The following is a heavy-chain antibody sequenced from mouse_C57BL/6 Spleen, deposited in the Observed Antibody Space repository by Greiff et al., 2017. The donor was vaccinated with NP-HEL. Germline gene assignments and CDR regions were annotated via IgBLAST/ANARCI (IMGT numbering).Heavy chain of an antibody. CDR3: ARHYGYFDV. CDR1: GYTFTSYW. J-gene: IGHJ1*03. CDR2: IHPNSGST. V-gene: IGHV1-64*01. Sequence: QVQLQQPGAELVKPGASVKLSCKASGYTFTSYWMHWVKQRPGQGLEWIGMIHPNSGSTNYNEKFKSKATLTVDKSSSTAYMQLNSLTSEDSAVYFCARHYGYFDVWGTGTTVTVSS.